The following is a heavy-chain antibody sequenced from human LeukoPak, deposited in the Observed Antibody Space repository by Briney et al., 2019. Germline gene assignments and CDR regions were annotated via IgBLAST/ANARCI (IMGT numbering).Heavy chain of an antibody. D-gene: IGHD6-19*01. V-gene: IGHV3-23*01. J-gene: IGHJ4*02. Sequence: SGGSLRLSCAASGFTFSSNAMSWVRQAPGKGLEWVSAISGSDASTYYADSVKGRFTISRDNSKNTLYLQMSSLRAEDTAVYYCAKPLSGWYSFDYWGQGTLVTVSS. CDR3: AKPLSGWYSFDY. CDR2: ISGSDAST. CDR1: GFTFSSNA.